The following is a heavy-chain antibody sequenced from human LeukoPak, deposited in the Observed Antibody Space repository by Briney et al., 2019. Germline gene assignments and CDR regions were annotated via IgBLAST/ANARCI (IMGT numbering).Heavy chain of an antibody. D-gene: IGHD2-15*01. Sequence: SETLSLTCTVSGGSISSYYWSWIRQPAGKGLEWTGRIYTSGSTNYNPSLKSRVAMSVDTSKNQFSLKLSSVTAADTAVYYCARDLWPVVVRGGYYYYMDVWGKGTTVTVSS. V-gene: IGHV4-4*07. CDR1: GGSISSYY. CDR3: ARDLWPVVVRGGYYYYMDV. J-gene: IGHJ6*03. CDR2: IYTSGST.